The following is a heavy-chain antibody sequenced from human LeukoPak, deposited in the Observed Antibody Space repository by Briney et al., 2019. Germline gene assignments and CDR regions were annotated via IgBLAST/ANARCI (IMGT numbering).Heavy chain of an antibody. CDR2: ISSSSTI. J-gene: IGHJ6*03. Sequence: GKSLRLSCEDSEFTFNSYSMHWVRQAPGKGLEWVSYISSSSTIYYADSVKGRFTISRDNAKNSLYLQMNSLRAEDTAVYYCARDQSSSSWYLGYYYYYYMDVWGKGTTVTVSS. CDR1: EFTFNSYS. CDR3: ARDQSSSSWYLGYYYYYYMDV. V-gene: IGHV3-48*01. D-gene: IGHD6-13*01.